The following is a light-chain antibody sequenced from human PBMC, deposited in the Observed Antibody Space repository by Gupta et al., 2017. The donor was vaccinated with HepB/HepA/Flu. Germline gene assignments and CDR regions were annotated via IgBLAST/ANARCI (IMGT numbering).Light chain of an antibody. Sequence: QSALTQPRPVSGSPGQSVTISCTGTSSDVDNYNFVSWYQQHPGTAPQLIIYDVNKRPSGVPDRFSGSKSGTTASLTISGLQADDESYYYCCSYAGNDVFGSGTKVTVL. J-gene: IGLJ1*01. CDR3: CSYAGNDV. CDR1: SSDVDNYNF. V-gene: IGLV2-11*01. CDR2: DVN.